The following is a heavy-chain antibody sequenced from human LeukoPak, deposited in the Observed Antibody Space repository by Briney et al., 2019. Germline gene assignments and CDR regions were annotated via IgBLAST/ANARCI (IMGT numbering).Heavy chain of an antibody. CDR2: IYTSGST. CDR3: ARANYDILTGYPLPIFDY. V-gene: IGHV4-4*07. CDR1: GGSISSYY. Sequence: SETLSLTCTVSGGSISSYYWSWIRQPPGKGLEWIGCIYTSGSTNYNPSLKSRVTMSVDTSKNQFSLKLSSVTAADTAVYYCARANYDILTGYPLPIFDYWGQGTLVTVSS. D-gene: IGHD3-9*01. J-gene: IGHJ4*02.